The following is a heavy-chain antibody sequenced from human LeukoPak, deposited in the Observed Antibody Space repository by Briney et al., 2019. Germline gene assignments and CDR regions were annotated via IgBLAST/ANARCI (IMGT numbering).Heavy chain of an antibody. CDR3: ARDPYSSGWXDAFDI. J-gene: IGHJ3*02. Sequence: GGSLRLSCAASGFTFSSYWMSWVRQAPGKGLEWVANIKQDGSEKYYVDSVKGRFTISRDNAKNSLYLQMNSLRAEDTAVYYCARDPYSSGWXDAFDIWGQXTMXTVSS. D-gene: IGHD6-19*01. CDR1: GFTFSSYW. V-gene: IGHV3-7*03. CDR2: IKQDGSEK.